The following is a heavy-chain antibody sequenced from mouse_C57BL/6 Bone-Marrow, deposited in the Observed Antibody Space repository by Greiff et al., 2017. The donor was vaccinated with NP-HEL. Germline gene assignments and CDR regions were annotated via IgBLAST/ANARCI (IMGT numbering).Heavy chain of an antibody. Sequence: QVQLQQPGAELVKPGASVKLSCKASGYTFTSYWMHWVKQRPGQGLEWIGMIHPNSGSTNYNEKFKSKATLTVDKSSSTAYMQLSSLTSEDSAVYFCARKAAQATYYYAMDDWGQGTSVTVAS. CDR3: ARKAAQATYYYAMDD. CDR2: IHPNSGST. J-gene: IGHJ4*01. CDR1: GYTFTSYW. V-gene: IGHV1-64*01. D-gene: IGHD3-2*02.